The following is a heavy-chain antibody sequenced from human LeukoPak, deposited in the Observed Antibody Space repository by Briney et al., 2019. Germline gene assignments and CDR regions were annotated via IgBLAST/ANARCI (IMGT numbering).Heavy chain of an antibody. CDR3: ARIGKQLNWFDP. CDR1: GYTFTGYY. Sequence: GASVKVSCRASGYTFTGYYMHWMRQAPGQGLEWMGWINPSTGGTNYAQKFQGRVTMTRDTSFSTAYMELSRLSSDDTAVYYCARIGKQLNWFDPWGQGTLVTVSS. V-gene: IGHV1-2*02. J-gene: IGHJ5*02. CDR2: INPSTGGT. D-gene: IGHD6-13*01.